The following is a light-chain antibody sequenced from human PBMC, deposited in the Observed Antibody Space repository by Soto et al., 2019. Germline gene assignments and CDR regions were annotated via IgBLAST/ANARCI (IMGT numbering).Light chain of an antibody. CDR2: AAS. V-gene: IGKV1-39*01. Sequence: DIQMTQSPSSLSSSVGDRVTITCRASQSISNYLNWYQQKPGKAPKLLIYAASSFQSGVPSRFSGSGSGTDFTLTISSLQPEDFATYYCQQSYSSLTFGQGRDWRL. J-gene: IGKJ5*01. CDR1: QSISNY. CDR3: QQSYSSLT.